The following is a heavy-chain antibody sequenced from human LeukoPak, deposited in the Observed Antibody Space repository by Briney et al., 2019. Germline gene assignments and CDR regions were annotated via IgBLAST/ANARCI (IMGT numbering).Heavy chain of an antibody. CDR2: INHSGST. J-gene: IGHJ3*02. V-gene: IGHV4-38-2*02. D-gene: IGHD5-12*01. CDR3: ARGRGRYSGYDHAFDI. CDR1: GYSISSGYY. Sequence: SETLSLTCTVSGYSISSGYYWSWIRQPPGKGLEWIGEINHSGSTNYNPSLKSRVTISVDTSKNQFSLKLSSVTAADTAVYYCARGRGRYSGYDHAFDIWGQGTMVTVSS.